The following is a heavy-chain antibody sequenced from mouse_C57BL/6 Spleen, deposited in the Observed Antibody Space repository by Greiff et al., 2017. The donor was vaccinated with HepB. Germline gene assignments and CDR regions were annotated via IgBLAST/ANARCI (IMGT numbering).Heavy chain of an antibody. V-gene: IGHV2-2*01. CDR3: ARERSMVTTGDFDY. D-gene: IGHD2-2*01. J-gene: IGHJ2*01. CDR2: IWSGGST. Sequence: QVQLQQSGPGLVQPSQSLSITCTVSGFSLTSYGVHWVRQSPGKGLEWLGVIWSGGSTDYNAAFISRLSISKDNSKSQVFFKMNSLQADDTAIYYCARERSMVTTGDFDYWGQGTTLTVSS. CDR1: GFSLTSYG.